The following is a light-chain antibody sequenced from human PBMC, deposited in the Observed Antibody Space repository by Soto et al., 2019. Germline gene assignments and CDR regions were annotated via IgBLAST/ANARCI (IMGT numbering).Light chain of an antibody. CDR2: DVS. CDR1: SSDVGGYNY. Sequence: QSALTQPRSVSGSPGQSVTISCTGTSSDVGGYNYVSWYQQHPGKAPKLVICDVSERPSGVPDRFSGSKSGNMASLTISGLQAEDEADYYSCSYAGRDSASYVFGTGTKLTVL. CDR3: CSYAGRDSASYV. J-gene: IGLJ1*01. V-gene: IGLV2-11*01.